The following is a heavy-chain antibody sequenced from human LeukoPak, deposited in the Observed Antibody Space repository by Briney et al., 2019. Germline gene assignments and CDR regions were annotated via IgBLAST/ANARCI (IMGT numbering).Heavy chain of an antibody. CDR3: ARRIDSSGPMWFDP. J-gene: IGHJ5*02. CDR2: ISGSSSPI. Sequence: GGSLRLSCAASGFSFSNYNMNWVRQAPGKGLEWVSYISGSSSPIYYADSVKGRFTISRDNAKNSLYLQMNSLRAEDTAVYYCARRIDSSGPMWFDPWGQGTLVTVSS. CDR1: GFSFSNYN. V-gene: IGHV3-48*01. D-gene: IGHD3-22*01.